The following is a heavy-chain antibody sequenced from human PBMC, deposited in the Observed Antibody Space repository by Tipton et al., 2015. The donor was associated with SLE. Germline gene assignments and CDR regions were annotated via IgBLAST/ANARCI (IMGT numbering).Heavy chain of an antibody. CDR1: GGSISSSSYH. CDR2: IYHSGNS. CDR3: AVNVVVKVQVDY. D-gene: IGHD2-21*01. Sequence: TLSLTCTVSGGSISSSSYHWARIRQPPGKGLEWIGTIYHSGNSYYNPSLKSRLTLSVDTSKNQFSLKLTSVTAADTAVYYCAVNVVVKVQVDYWGPGALVTVSS. J-gene: IGHJ4*02. V-gene: IGHV4-39*07.